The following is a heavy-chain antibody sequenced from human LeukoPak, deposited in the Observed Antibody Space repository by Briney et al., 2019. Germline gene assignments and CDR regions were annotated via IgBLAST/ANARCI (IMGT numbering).Heavy chain of an antibody. J-gene: IGHJ5*02. CDR2: INHSGST. CDR3: ARGKFPAMVRGVIRGSWFDP. V-gene: IGHV4-39*07. D-gene: IGHD3-10*01. Sequence: PSETLSLTCTVSGGSISSSSYYWGWIRQPPGKGLEWIGEINHSGSTNYNPSLKSRVTISVDTSKNQFSLKLSSVTAADTAVYYCARGKFPAMVRGVIRGSWFDPWGQGTLVTVSS. CDR1: GGSISSSSYY.